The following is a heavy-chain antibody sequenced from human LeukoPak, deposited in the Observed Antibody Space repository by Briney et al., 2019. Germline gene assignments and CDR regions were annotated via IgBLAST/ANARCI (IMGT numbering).Heavy chain of an antibody. D-gene: IGHD7-27*01. V-gene: IGHV4-61*02. J-gene: IGHJ6*03. CDR3: ASGPTTGYYYYMDV. CDR2: IYTSGST. Sequence: SETLSLTFTVSGGSISSGSYYWNWIRQPAGKGLEWIGRIYTSGSTNYNPSLKSRVTISVDTSKNQFSLKLSSVTAADTAVYHCASGPTTGYYYYMDVWGKGTTVTVSS. CDR1: GGSISSGSYY.